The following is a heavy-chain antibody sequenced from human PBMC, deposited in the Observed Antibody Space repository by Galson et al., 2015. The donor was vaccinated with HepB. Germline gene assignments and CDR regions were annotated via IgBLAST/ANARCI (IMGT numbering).Heavy chain of an antibody. J-gene: IGHJ4*02. CDR2: INPDIGDR. Sequence: SVKVSCKASGYTFINYYLHWLRQAPGQGLEWMGWINPDIGDRKYAQKFQGWVTMTRDTSISTAYMELSRLKSDDTAVYYCARSPGGNYLLPDSWGQGTLVTVSS. V-gene: IGHV1-2*04. CDR1: GYTFINYY. CDR3: ARSPGGNYLLPDS. D-gene: IGHD1-26*01.